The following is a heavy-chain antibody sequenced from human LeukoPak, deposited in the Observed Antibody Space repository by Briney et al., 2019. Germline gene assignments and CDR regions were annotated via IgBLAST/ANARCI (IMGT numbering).Heavy chain of an antibody. CDR3: ARGAAMTTFGWFDP. J-gene: IGHJ5*02. V-gene: IGHV1-2*02. CDR1: GYTFTGYY. D-gene: IGHD3-16*01. Sequence: ASVKVSCKASGYTFTGYYMHWVRQAPGQGLEWMGWINPNSGGTNYAQKFQGRVTMTRDTSISTAYMELSRLRSDDTAVYYCARGAAMTTFGWFDPWGQGTLVTVSS. CDR2: INPNSGGT.